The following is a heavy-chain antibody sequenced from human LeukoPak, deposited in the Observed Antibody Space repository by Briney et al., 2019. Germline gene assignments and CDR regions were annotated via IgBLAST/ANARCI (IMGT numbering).Heavy chain of an antibody. Sequence: SETLSLTCSVCIGSISSSKWWSWVRQSPVKGVEWIGEIYLYGTTNYNPSFTRRVTISVDRSRNQCSRKLTSVTAADPAVYYCARQKWEQQGRDYYFNGLDVWGPGTTVIVSS. CDR3: ARQKWEQQGRDYYFNGLDV. J-gene: IGHJ6*02. V-gene: IGHV4-4*02. CDR2: IYLYGTT. D-gene: IGHD1/OR15-1a*01. CDR1: IGSISSSKW.